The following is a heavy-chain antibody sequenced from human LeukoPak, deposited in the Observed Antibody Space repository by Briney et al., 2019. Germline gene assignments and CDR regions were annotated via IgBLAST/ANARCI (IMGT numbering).Heavy chain of an antibody. CDR1: GGSISRYY. D-gene: IGHD3-22*01. CDR2: VYYSGST. Sequence: SETLSLTRTVSGGSISRYYWRWVRPPPGEGVKWIGGVYYSGSTYYNPSLKSRVTISVDTSKNQSSLKLSSVTAADTAVYYCARQRDSSGYYGGNDYWGQGTLVTVSS. V-gene: IGHV4-59*05. CDR3: ARQRDSSGYYGGNDY. J-gene: IGHJ4*02.